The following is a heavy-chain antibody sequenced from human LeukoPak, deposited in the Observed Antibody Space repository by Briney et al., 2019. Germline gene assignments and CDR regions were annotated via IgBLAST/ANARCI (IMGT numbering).Heavy chain of an antibody. J-gene: IGHJ3*02. CDR3: AKVYYYDSSGYDAFDI. CDR1: GFTLSSYS. D-gene: IGHD3-22*01. Sequence: GGSLRLSCAASGFTLSSYSMNWVRQAPGKGLEWVSSISSSSSYKYYADSVKGRFTISRDNAAKNSLYLQMNSLRAEDTAVYYCAKVYYYDSSGYDAFDIWGQGTMVTVSS. CDR2: ISSSSSYK. V-gene: IGHV3-21*04.